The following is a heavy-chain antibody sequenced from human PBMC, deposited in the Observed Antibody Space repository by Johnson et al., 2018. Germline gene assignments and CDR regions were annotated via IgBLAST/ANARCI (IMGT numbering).Heavy chain of an antibody. CDR3: AKALTSGSAWYFMDV. V-gene: IGHV3-30*18. D-gene: IGHD6-19*01. CDR1: GFTFSQYG. J-gene: IGHJ6*03. Sequence: QVQLVESGGGVVQPGRSLRLSCAASGFTFSQYGMHWARQAPGTGLEWVAVLSYGATSKMYTDSVKGRFTISRDNPKTTIYLEMNSLRVEDTATYFCAKALTSGSAWYFMDVWGRGTTVTVSS. CDR2: LSYGATSK.